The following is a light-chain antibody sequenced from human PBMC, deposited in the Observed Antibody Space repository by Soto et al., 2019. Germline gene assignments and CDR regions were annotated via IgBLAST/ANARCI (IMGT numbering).Light chain of an antibody. CDR1: SSDVGGYNY. CDR3: SSYTSSSTLV. CDR2: DVS. V-gene: IGLV2-14*01. J-gene: IGLJ2*01. Sequence: QSALTQPASVSGSPRQSITISCTGTSSDVGGYNYVSWYQQHPGKAPKLMIYDVSNRPSGVSNRFSGSKSGNTASLAISGPQAEDEADYYCSSYTSSSTLVFGGGTKLTVL.